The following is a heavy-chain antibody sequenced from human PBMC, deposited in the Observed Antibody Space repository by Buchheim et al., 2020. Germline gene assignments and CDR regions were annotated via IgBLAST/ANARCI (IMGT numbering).Heavy chain of an antibody. CDR3: ARGCGGHCYWEIDY. D-gene: IGHD2-21*02. CDR1: GFTFRTYG. J-gene: IGHJ4*02. Sequence: QVQLVESGGGVVQSGKSLRLSCAVSGFTFRTYGIHWVRQAPGKGLEWVAFIWFDGSKEYYADSVKGRFTISRDNSNNTLYLQMNSLRVDDTAVYYCARGCGGHCYWEIDYWGQGTL. V-gene: IGHV3-33*01. CDR2: IWFDGSKE.